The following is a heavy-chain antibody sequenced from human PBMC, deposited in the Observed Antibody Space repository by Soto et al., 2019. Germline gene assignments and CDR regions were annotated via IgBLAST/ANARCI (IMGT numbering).Heavy chain of an antibody. V-gene: IGHV3-23*01. Sequence: EVQLLESGGGLVQPGGSLRLSCAASGFTFSSYAMSWVRQAPGKGLEWVSAFSGSGDSTYYADSVKGRFTISRDNSKNTLYLQMNSLRAEDTAVYYCAKGVYGDHYTDVWGKGTTVTVSS. J-gene: IGHJ6*03. CDR1: GFTFSSYA. CDR2: FSGSGDST. D-gene: IGHD4-17*01. CDR3: AKGVYGDHYTDV.